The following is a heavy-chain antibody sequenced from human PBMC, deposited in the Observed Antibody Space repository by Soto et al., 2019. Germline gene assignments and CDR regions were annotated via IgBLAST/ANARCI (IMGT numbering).Heavy chain of an antibody. Sequence: EVQLLESGGGLVQPGGSLRLSCAASGFTFSSYAMSWVRQAPGKGLEWVSAISGSGGSTYYADSVKGRFTISRDNSENTLYLQMNSLRAEDTAVYYCAKSRSGYSGYGVNYWGQGTLVTVSS. CDR2: ISGSGGST. J-gene: IGHJ4*02. CDR3: AKSRSGYSGYGVNY. V-gene: IGHV3-23*01. CDR1: GFTFSSYA. D-gene: IGHD5-12*01.